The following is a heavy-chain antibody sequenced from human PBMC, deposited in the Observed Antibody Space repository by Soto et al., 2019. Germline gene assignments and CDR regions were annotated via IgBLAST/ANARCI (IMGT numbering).Heavy chain of an antibody. Sequence: GGSLRLSCAGSGFTFGDSYMSWIRQAPGKGLEWLSYISPGSRYPAYADSVKGRFTISRDNAKNSLYLEMNSVRAEDTAVYYCARESEDLTSNFDYWGQGTLVTVSS. CDR3: ARESEDLTSNFDY. V-gene: IGHV3-11*06. CDR2: ISPGSRYP. CDR1: GFTFGDSY. J-gene: IGHJ4*02.